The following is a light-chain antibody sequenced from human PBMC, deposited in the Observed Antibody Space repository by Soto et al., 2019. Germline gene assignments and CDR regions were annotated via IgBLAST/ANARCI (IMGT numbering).Light chain of an antibody. V-gene: IGLV1-40*01. CDR2: GNI. CDR1: RSDIGAGYD. J-gene: IGLJ2*01. Sequence: QSALTQPPSVSGAPGQRVTISCTGSRSDIGAGYDVHWYQQVPGTAPKLLIYGNINRPSGVPDRFSGSKSGTSASLAITGLQADDEADYYCQSYDSILTVVFGGGTKLTVL. CDR3: QSYDSILTVV.